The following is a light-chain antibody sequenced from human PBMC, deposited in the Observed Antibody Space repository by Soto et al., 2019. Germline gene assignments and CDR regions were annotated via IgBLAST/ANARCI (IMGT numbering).Light chain of an antibody. CDR2: EVN. CDR1: SNDVEGYNL. CDR3: CSHVGGSSPQWV. Sequence: QSVLTQPDSVSGSPGQSITISCTGTSNDVEGYNLVSWFQQHPGKAPKLMISEVNKRPSGVSNRFSGSKSANTASLTISGLQAEDEADYYCCSHVGGSSPQWVFGGGTKVTVL. J-gene: IGLJ3*02. V-gene: IGLV2-23*02.